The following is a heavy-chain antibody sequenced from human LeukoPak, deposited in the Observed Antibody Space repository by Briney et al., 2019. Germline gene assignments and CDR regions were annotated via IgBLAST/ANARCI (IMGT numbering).Heavy chain of an antibody. J-gene: IGHJ6*03. D-gene: IGHD3-10*01. CDR2: IYYSGST. Sequence: SETLSLTCTVSGGSISSGSYYWGWIRQPPGKGLEWIGSIYYSGSTYYNPSLKSRVTISVDTSKNQFSLKLSSVTAADTAVYYCARHDLPMVRGVIYYYYYYMDVWGKGTTVTVSS. CDR3: ARHDLPMVRGVIYYYYYYMDV. V-gene: IGHV4-39*01. CDR1: GGSISSGSYY.